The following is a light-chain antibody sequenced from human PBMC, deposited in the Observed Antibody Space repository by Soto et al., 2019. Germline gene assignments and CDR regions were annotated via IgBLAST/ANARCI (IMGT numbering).Light chain of an antibody. V-gene: IGLV2-14*01. J-gene: IGLJ1*01. Sequence: QSVLTQPASVSGSPGQSITISCTGTSSDVGGYNYVSWYQQHPGKATKLMIYDVSNRPSGVSNRFSGSKSGNTASLTISVLQAEDEADYYCSSYTSSSTYVFGTGTKVTVL. CDR2: DVS. CDR3: SSYTSSSTYV. CDR1: SSDVGGYNY.